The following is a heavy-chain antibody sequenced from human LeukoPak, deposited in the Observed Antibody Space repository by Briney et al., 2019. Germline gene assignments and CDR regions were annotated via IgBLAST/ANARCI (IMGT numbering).Heavy chain of an antibody. D-gene: IGHD6-6*01. CDR3: ARDVRSSSSYYYYYYYMDV. CDR2: INPSGGST. J-gene: IGHJ6*03. Sequence: ASVKVSCKASGYTFTNYYVHWVRQAPGQGLEWMGIINPSGGSTTYAQNFQGRVTMTRDTSTSTVYMELSSLRSEDTAVYYCARDVRSSSSYYYYYYYMDVWGKGTTVTVSS. V-gene: IGHV1-46*01. CDR1: GYTFTNYY.